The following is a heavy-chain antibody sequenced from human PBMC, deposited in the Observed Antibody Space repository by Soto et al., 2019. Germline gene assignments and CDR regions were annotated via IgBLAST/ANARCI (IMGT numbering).Heavy chain of an antibody. Sequence: PSETLSLTCTFSCGSIISYYWSWIRQPPGKGLEWIGYIYYSGSTNYNPSLKSRVTISVDTSKNQFSLKLSSVTAADTAVYYCARGLGGGDDYYYYGMDVWGQGTTVTVSS. CDR1: CGSIISYY. D-gene: IGHD2-21*02. J-gene: IGHJ6*02. V-gene: IGHV4-59*01. CDR2: IYYSGST. CDR3: ARGLGGGDDYYYYGMDV.